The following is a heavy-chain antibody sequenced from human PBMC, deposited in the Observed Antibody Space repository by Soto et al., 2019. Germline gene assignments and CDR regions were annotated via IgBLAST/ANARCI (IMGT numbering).Heavy chain of an antibody. Sequence: PGGSLRLSCAASGFTFSDYWMTWVRQAPGKGLGWVANIKKDGSEKYYVDSVKGRFTISRDNAKNSLYLQMNSLRVEDTALYYCARVDFKFDYWGQGTLVTVSS. CDR3: ARVDFKFDY. V-gene: IGHV3-7*01. CDR1: GFTFSDYW. CDR2: IKKDGSEK. J-gene: IGHJ4*02.